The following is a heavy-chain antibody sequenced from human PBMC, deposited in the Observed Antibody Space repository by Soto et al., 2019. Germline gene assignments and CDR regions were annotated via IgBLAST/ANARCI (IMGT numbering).Heavy chain of an antibody. CDR3: AKGPTTVTTFYFDY. D-gene: IGHD4-17*01. V-gene: IGHV3-30*18. Sequence: SGGSLRLSCAASGFTFSSYGMHWVRQAPGKGLEWVAVISYDGSNKYYADSVKGRFTISRDNSKNTLYLQMNSLRAEDTAVYYCAKGPTTVTTFYFDYRGPATLGTLSS. CDR1: GFTFSSYG. CDR2: ISYDGSNK. J-gene: IGHJ4*02.